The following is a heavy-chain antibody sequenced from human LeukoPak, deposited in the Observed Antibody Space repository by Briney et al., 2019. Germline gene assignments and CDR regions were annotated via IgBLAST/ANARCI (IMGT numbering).Heavy chain of an antibody. J-gene: IGHJ6*02. V-gene: IGHV4-4*02. CDR3: ASRWRNGMDV. CDR2: IYHYGST. CDR1: GASITSNNW. Sequence: SGTLSLTCAVSGASITSNNWWGWVRQSPGKGLEWIGEIYHYGSTNSNPSLKSRVTMSVDKSKNQASLRLSSVTAADTAISYCASRWRNGMDVWGQGTTVTVSS. D-gene: IGHD1-1*01.